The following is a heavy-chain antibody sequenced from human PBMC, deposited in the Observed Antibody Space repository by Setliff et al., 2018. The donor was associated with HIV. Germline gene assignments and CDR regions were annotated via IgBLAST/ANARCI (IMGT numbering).Heavy chain of an antibody. CDR1: GYTFTSYG. Sequence: ASVKVSCKASGYTFTSYGISWVRQAPGQGLEWMGWISAYNGNTNYAQKLQGRVTMTTDTSTSTACMELTGLRSEDTAVYYCAREGLLVTTVGGAYWYHGMDVWGQGTTVTVSS. D-gene: IGHD4-4*01. J-gene: IGHJ6*02. CDR2: ISAYNGNT. V-gene: IGHV1-18*01. CDR3: AREGLLVTTVGGAYWYHGMDV.